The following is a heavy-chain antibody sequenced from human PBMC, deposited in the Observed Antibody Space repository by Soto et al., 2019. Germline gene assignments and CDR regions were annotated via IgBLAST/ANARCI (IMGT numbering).Heavy chain of an antibody. J-gene: IGHJ6*03. CDR2: ISAYNGNT. CDR3: ARNFDWAPPDYYYYYMDV. V-gene: IGHV1-18*01. CDR1: GYTFTSYG. D-gene: IGHD3-9*01. Sequence: ASVKVSCKASGYTFTSYGISWVRQAPGQGLEWMGWISAYNGNTNYAQKLQGRVTMTTDTSTSTAYMELRSLRSDDTAVYYCARNFDWAPPDYYYYYMDVWGKGTTVTVSS.